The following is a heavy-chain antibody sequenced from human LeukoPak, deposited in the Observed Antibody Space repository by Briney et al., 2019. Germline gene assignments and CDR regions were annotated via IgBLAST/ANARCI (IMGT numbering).Heavy chain of an antibody. CDR3: ARARRADLRFGEAFRHSKAVRAFDI. CDR2: IRYGGSNK. CDR1: GFTFSSYG. J-gene: IGHJ3*02. Sequence: PGGSLRLSCAASGFTFSSYGMHWVRQAPGKGLEWVAFIRYGGSNKYYADSVKGRFTITRDNAKNSLYLQMNSLRAEDTAVFYCARARRADLRFGEAFRHSKAVRAFDIWGQGTMVTVSS. D-gene: IGHD3-10*01. V-gene: IGHV3-30*02.